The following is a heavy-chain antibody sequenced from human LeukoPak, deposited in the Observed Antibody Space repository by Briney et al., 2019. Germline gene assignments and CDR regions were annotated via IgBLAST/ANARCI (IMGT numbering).Heavy chain of an antibody. Sequence: GASVTVSCKASGYSFTSYGMTWVRQAPGRGLVWMGWISGYDGYAKYAENLQGRVTLTIDTSTTTAYMEMRSLGSDDTAVYSCARAPPGLTFGPGDYWGQGSLVIVSS. D-gene: IGHD1-14*01. CDR3: ARAPPGLTFGPGDY. CDR2: ISGYDGYA. V-gene: IGHV1-18*01. J-gene: IGHJ4*02. CDR1: GYSFTSYG.